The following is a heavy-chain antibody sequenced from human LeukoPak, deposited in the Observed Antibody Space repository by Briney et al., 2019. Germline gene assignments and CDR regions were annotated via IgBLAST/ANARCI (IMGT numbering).Heavy chain of an antibody. CDR2: ISYDGSNK. V-gene: IGHV3-30*03. D-gene: IGHD2-8*01. Sequence: PGGSLRLSCAASGFTFSSYGMHWVRQAPGKGLEWVAVISYDGSNKNYADSMKGRFTISRDNAKNSLYLQMNSLRAEDTAVYCARARPLGVSYYFDYWGQGTLVTVSS. CDR3: ARARPLGVSYYFDY. J-gene: IGHJ4*02. CDR1: GFTFSSYG.